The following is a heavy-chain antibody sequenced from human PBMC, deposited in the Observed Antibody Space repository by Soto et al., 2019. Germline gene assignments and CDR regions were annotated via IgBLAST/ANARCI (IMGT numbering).Heavy chain of an antibody. V-gene: IGHV4-39*01. CDR2: IYYSGST. J-gene: IGHJ6*03. CDR1: GGSISSSSYY. CDR3: ARGRVGYCSSTSCYPPTPPYYYMDV. Sequence: SETLSLTCTVAGGSISSSSYYWGWIRQPPGKGLEWIGSIYYSGSTYYNPSLKSRVTISVDTSKNQFSLKLSSVTAADTAVYYCARGRVGYCSSTSCYPPTPPYYYMDVWGKGTTVTVS. D-gene: IGHD2-2*01.